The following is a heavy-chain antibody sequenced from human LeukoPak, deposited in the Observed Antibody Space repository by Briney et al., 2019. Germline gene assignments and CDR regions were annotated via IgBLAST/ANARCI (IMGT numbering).Heavy chain of an antibody. J-gene: IGHJ3*02. D-gene: IGHD1-26*01. CDR2: IYDGGST. CDR1: GGSVNSYY. V-gene: IGHV4-4*07. CDR3: AGRLEWERIRDAAFDI. Sequence: PSETLSLTCTVSGGSVNSYYLSWIRQPAGKTLEWIGRIYDGGSTNYNPSLKSRVTMSVDTSKNQISLKLKSVTAADTAVYYCAGRLEWERIRDAAFDIWGQGTMVTVSS.